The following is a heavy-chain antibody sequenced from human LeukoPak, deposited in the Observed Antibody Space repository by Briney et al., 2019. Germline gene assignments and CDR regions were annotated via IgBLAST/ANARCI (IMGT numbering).Heavy chain of an antibody. V-gene: IGHV3-7*03. CDR1: GFTFSSYW. Sequence: PGGSLRLSCAASGFTFSSYWMSWVRQAPGKGLEWVANIKQDGSGKYYVDSVKGRFTISRDNAKNSLYLQMNSLRPGDTAVYYCAKDHAFDIWGQGTMVTVSS. CDR2: IKQDGSGK. CDR3: AKDHAFDI. J-gene: IGHJ3*02.